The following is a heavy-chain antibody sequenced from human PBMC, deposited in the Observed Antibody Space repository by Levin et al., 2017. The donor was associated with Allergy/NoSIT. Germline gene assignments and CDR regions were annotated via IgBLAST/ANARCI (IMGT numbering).Heavy chain of an antibody. CDR1: GGSFSGYY. V-gene: IGHV4-34*01. CDR2: INHSGST. D-gene: IGHD2-15*01. J-gene: IGHJ5*02. Sequence: SETLSLTCAVYGGSFSGYYWSWIRQPPGKGLEWIGEINHSGSTNYNPSLKSRVTISVDTSKNQFSLKLSSVTAADTAVYYCAGEHIVVVVAATDRWGQGTLVTVSS. CDR3: AGEHIVVVVAATDR.